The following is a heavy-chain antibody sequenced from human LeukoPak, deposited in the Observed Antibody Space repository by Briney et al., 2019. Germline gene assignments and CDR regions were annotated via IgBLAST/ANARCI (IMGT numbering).Heavy chain of an antibody. J-gene: IGHJ3*02. CDR3: ARWELTGGSRHDAFDI. V-gene: IGHV1-46*01. D-gene: IGHD1-7*01. CDR2: INPIDGST. Sequence: ASVKVSCRASGYTFTSYYMHWVRQAPGQGLEWMGIINPIDGSTSYAEKFQGRVAVTRDTSTSTVYMELRSLRSDDTAVYYCARWELTGGSRHDAFDIWGQGTMVTASS. CDR1: GYTFTSYY.